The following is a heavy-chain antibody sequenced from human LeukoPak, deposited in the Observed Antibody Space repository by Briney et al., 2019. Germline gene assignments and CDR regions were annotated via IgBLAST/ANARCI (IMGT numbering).Heavy chain of an antibody. V-gene: IGHV5-51*01. D-gene: IGHD2/OR15-2a*01. J-gene: IGHJ4*02. Sequence: GESLKISCKTSGYNFTTFWIGWVRQLPGKGLEWMGIIYPGDSDTAYSPSFQGQVTISVDKSISTAYLQWSSLKASDTAMYYCARAKGYYCPDYWGQGTLVTVSS. CDR2: IYPGDSDT. CDR3: ARAKGYYCPDY. CDR1: GYNFTTFW.